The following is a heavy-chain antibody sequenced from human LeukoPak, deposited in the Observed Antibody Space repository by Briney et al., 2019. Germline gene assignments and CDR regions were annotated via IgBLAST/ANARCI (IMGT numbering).Heavy chain of an antibody. D-gene: IGHD3-10*01. CDR1: GVSFSGYY. J-gene: IGHJ5*02. V-gene: IGHV4-34*01. Sequence: SETLSLTCAVYGVSFSGYYWSWIRQPPGKGLEWIGEINYSGSTNYNASLKSRVTISVDTSKNQFSLKLSSVTAADTSVYYCARGRPVLLWFGEPSNWFDPWGQGTLVTVSS. CDR2: INYSGST. CDR3: ARGRPVLLWFGEPSNWFDP.